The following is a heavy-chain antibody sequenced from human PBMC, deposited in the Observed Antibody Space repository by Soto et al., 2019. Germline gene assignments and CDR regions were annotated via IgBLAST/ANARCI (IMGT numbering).Heavy chain of an antibody. CDR3: AKNFDSSAYYQFDS. V-gene: IGHV3-30*18. CDR2: ISDDGSKK. J-gene: IGHJ4*02. D-gene: IGHD3-22*01. CDR1: GFTFSNYG. Sequence: GGSLRLSCAAAGFTFSNYGMHWVRQAAGRGLERVAFISDDGSKKEYGDSVKGRFIISRDNYRNTLNLQINSLRAEDTAVYHCAKNFDSSAYYQFDSWGQGALVTVSS.